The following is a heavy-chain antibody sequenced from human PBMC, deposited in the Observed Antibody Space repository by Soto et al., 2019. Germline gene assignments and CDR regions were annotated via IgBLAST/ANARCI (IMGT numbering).Heavy chain of an antibody. CDR2: IKSKVHGETT. CDR3: STDEWE. Sequence: EVQLVESGGGLVKPGGSLRLSCAASGFNFSNGWMSWVRQAPGQGLEWVGRIKSKVHGETTDYAAHVKGRFTISRDDSKNTLYLQMHSLQTEDTAVYYCSTDEWEWGQGTLVTVSS. D-gene: IGHD1-26*01. J-gene: IGHJ4*02. V-gene: IGHV3-15*05. CDR1: GFNFSNGW.